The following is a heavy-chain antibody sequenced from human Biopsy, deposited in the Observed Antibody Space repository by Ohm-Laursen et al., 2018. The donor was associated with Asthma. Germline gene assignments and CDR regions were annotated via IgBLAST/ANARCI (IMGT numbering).Heavy chain of an antibody. J-gene: IGHJ6*02. V-gene: IGHV1-69*01. CDR3: AREVSTADYGYYYFAMDV. Sequence: SSVKVSCKASGGTFSRYAISWVRQAPGQGLEWMGGIIPIFGTSNYAQKFQGRVTFTADEPTSSAYMELSSLRSEDSAVYYCAREVSTADYGYYYFAMDVWGQGTTVTVSS. D-gene: IGHD4-17*01. CDR2: IIPIFGTS. CDR1: GGTFSRYA.